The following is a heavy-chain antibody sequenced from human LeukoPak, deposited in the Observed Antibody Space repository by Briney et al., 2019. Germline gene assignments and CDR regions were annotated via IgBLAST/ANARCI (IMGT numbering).Heavy chain of an antibody. V-gene: IGHV4-39*07. CDR3: ARDGAAAPPHNYYGMDV. CDR2: IYDSGTT. Sequence: PSETLSLTCTVSGDSTSSSTYYWDWIRQAPGKGLEWIGNIYDSGTTHYNPSLKSRIAISADTSKTQFSLKVSSVTAADTAVYYCARDGAAAPPHNYYGMDVWGQGTTVTVSS. CDR1: GDSTSSSTYY. D-gene: IGHD6-13*01. J-gene: IGHJ6*01.